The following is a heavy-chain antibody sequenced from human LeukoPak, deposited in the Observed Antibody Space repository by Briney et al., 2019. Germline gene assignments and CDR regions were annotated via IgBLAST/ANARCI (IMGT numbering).Heavy chain of an antibody. Sequence: GGSLRLSCAASGFTFSSFTINWVRQAPGKGLEWVSSISGGSAFIYYADSVKGRFTVSRDNVKNSLFLEMDSLRAEDTAVYYCAKDLPGDIVVVPAAIHWFDPWGQGTLVTVSS. CDR3: AKDLPGDIVVVPAAIHWFDP. D-gene: IGHD2-2*01. J-gene: IGHJ5*02. CDR2: ISGGSAFI. V-gene: IGHV3-21*01. CDR1: GFTFSSFT.